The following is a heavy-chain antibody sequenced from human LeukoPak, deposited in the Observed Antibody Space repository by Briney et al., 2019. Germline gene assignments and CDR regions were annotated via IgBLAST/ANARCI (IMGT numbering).Heavy chain of an antibody. D-gene: IGHD2-2*01. J-gene: IGHJ3*02. Sequence: GGSLRLSCAASGFTFSSYAMSWVRQAPGKGLEWVSAISGSGGSTYYADSVRGRFTISRDNSKNTLYLQMNSLRAEDTAVYYCAKDIVVVPAAPGAFDIWGQGTMVTVSS. CDR2: ISGSGGST. V-gene: IGHV3-23*01. CDR1: GFTFSSYA. CDR3: AKDIVVVPAAPGAFDI.